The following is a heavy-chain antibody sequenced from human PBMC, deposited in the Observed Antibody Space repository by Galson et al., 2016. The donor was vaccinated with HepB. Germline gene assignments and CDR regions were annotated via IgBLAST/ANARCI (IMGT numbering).Heavy chain of an antibody. CDR1: GGSISSYY. J-gene: IGHJ4*02. CDR2: IYYSGST. D-gene: IGHD6-13*01. V-gene: IGHV4-59*01. CDR3: AREGRWGSSWFCY. Sequence: SETLSLTCTVSGGSISSYYWCWIRQPPGKGLEWIGYIYYSGSTNYNPSLKSRVTISVDTSKNQFSLKLSSVTAADTAVYYCAREGRWGSSWFCYWGQGTLVTSAS.